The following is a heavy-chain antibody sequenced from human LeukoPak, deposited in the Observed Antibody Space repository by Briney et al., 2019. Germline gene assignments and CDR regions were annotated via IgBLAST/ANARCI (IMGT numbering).Heavy chain of an antibody. CDR3: ARGVGIGGYSYGSDFDY. D-gene: IGHD5-18*01. CDR1: RFTFSSYS. CDR2: ISSSSSTI. V-gene: IGHV3-48*01. J-gene: IGHJ4*02. Sequence: GGSLRLSCAASRFTFSSYSMNWVRQAPGKGLEWVSYISSSSSTIYYADSVKGRFTISRDNAKNSLYLQMNSLRAEDTAVYYCARGVGIGGYSYGSDFDYWGQGTLVTVSS.